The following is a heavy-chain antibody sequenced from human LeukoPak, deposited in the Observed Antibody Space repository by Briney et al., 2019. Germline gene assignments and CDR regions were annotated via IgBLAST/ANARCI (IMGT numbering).Heavy chain of an antibody. CDR1: GYTFTGYY. CDR3: ARDTRYCSGGSCDGAY. V-gene: IGHV1-2*02. D-gene: IGHD2-15*01. J-gene: IGHJ4*02. Sequence: ASVKVSCKASGYTFTGYYMHWVRQAPGQGLEWMGWINPNSGGTNYAQKFQGRVTMSRDTSISTAYMELSRLRSDDTAVYYCARDTRYCSGGSCDGAYWGQGTLVTVSS. CDR2: INPNSGGT.